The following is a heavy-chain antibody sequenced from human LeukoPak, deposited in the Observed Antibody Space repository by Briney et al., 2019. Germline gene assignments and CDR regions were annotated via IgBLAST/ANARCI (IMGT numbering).Heavy chain of an antibody. CDR2: VIPIFGTA. V-gene: IGHV1-69*01. CDR3: ARFPEMATIRDWFDP. D-gene: IGHD5-24*01. CDR1: GGTFSSYA. Sequence: ASVKVSCKASGGTFSSYAISWVRQPPGQGLDWMGGVIPIFGTANYAQKLQGRVTITADESTSTAYMELSSLRSEDTAVYYCARFPEMATIRDWFDPWGQGTLVTVSS. J-gene: IGHJ5*02.